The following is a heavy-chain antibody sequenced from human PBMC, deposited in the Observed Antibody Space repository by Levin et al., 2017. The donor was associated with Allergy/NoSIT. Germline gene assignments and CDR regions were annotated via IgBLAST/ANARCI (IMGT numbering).Heavy chain of an antibody. CDR2: ISTYNGNT. Sequence: ASVKVSCKASGYTFTSYGISWVRQAPGQGLEWMGWISTYNGNTNYAQKFQGRVTMTTDTSTSTAYMELRSLRSDDTAVYYCARHGAYDGWFDPWGQGTLVTVSS. D-gene: IGHD5-12*01. CDR1: GYTFTSYG. J-gene: IGHJ5*02. CDR3: ARHGAYDGWFDP. V-gene: IGHV1-18*01.